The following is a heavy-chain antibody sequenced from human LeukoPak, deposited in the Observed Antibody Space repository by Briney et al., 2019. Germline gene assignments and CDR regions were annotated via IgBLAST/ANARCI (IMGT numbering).Heavy chain of an antibody. Sequence: SQTLSLTCAISGDSVSSNSAAWNWIRQSPSRGLEWLGRTYYRSKWYNDYAVSVKSGITINPDTSKNQFSLQLNSVTPEDTAVYYCARDSESSSFQLANYFDYWGQGTLVTVSS. CDR3: ARDSESSSFQLANYFDY. CDR1: GDSVSSNSAA. J-gene: IGHJ4*02. D-gene: IGHD6-13*01. V-gene: IGHV6-1*01. CDR2: TYYRSKWYN.